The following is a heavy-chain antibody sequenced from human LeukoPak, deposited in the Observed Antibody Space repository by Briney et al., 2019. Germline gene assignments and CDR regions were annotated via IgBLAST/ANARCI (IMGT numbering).Heavy chain of an antibody. CDR3: ARDGAAGPYFDY. J-gene: IGHJ4*02. Sequence: GGSLRLSCAASGFTFSSHSMNWVRQAPGKGLEWVSSTSSSSSYIYYADSVKGRFTISRDNAKNSLYLQMNSLRAEDTAVYYCARDGAAGPYFDYWGQGTLVTVSS. V-gene: IGHV3-21*01. CDR1: GFTFSSHS. CDR2: TSSSSSYI. D-gene: IGHD6-13*01.